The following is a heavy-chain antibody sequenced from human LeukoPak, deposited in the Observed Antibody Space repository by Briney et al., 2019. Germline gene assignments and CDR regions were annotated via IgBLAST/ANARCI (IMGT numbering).Heavy chain of an antibody. CDR3: AREGSSGSSF. D-gene: IGHD6-19*01. CDR1: SGSISSYY. V-gene: IGHV4-59*01. CDR2: IYYSGST. J-gene: IGHJ4*02. Sequence: SETLSLTCTVSSGSISSYYWSWIRQPPGKGLEWIGYIYYSGSTNYNPSLKSRVTISVDTSKNQFSLKLSSVTAADTAVYYCAREGSSGSSFWGQGTLVTVFS.